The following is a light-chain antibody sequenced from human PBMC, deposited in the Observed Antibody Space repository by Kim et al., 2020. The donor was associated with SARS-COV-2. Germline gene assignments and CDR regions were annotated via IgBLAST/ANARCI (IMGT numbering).Light chain of an antibody. CDR1: QSISSL. Sequence: DIQMTQSPSTLSASVGDRVTITCRASQSISSLLAWYQQEPGKDPNLLIYQASSLETGVPSRFSGSGSGTEFTLTITSLQPDDSATYYCQQYKTYPWTFGQGTKVDIK. CDR2: QAS. J-gene: IGKJ1*01. CDR3: QQYKTYPWT. V-gene: IGKV1-5*03.